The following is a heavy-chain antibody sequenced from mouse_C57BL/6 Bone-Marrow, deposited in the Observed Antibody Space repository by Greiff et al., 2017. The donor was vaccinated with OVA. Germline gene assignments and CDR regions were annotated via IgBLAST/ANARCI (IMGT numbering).Heavy chain of an antibody. D-gene: IGHD2-5*01. V-gene: IGHV1-85*01. CDR1: GYTFTSYD. Sequence: QVQLQQSGPELVKPGASVKLSCKASGYTFTSYDINWVKQRPGQGLEWIGWIYPRDGSTKYNEKFKGKATLTVDTSSSTAYMELHSLTSEDSAVYFCARGGDSNPHYYAMDYWGQGTSVTVSS. J-gene: IGHJ4*01. CDR3: ARGGDSNPHYYAMDY. CDR2: IYPRDGST.